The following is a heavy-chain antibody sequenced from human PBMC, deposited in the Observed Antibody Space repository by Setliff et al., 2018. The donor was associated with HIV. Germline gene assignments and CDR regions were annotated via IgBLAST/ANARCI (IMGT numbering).Heavy chain of an antibody. D-gene: IGHD3-10*01. V-gene: IGHV1-8*01. Sequence: ASVKVSCKASGYTFLNYDINWLRQAPGQGLEWMGRLTPHSGDTISADRFQGRLVMTTNTSTTTAFMELSILRSDDTALYFCARDRRSGSGSYYGAWLDPWGQGTLVTVSS. CDR3: ARDRRSGSGSYYGAWLDP. J-gene: IGHJ5*02. CDR1: GYTFLNYD. CDR2: LTPHSGDT.